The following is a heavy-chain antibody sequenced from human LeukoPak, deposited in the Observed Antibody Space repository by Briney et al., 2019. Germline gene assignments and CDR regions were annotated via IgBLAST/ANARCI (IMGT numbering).Heavy chain of an antibody. V-gene: IGHV3-23*01. D-gene: IGHD2-2*01. J-gene: IGHJ3*02. Sequence: GGSLRLSCAASGFTFNSYGMSWVRQAPGKGLEWVSAISGSGGSTYYADSVKGRFTISRDNSKNTLYLQMNSLRAEDTAVYYCAKHWSYCSNTSCYVSDAFDIWGQGTMVTVSS. CDR1: GFTFNSYG. CDR2: ISGSGGST. CDR3: AKHWSYCSNTSCYVSDAFDI.